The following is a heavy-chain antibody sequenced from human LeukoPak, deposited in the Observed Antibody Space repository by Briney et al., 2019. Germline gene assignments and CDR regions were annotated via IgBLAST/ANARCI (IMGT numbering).Heavy chain of an antibody. D-gene: IGHD5-12*01. CDR3: ASHHSGASPSDAFDI. Sequence: PSETLSLTCTVSVGSITSRGYYWDWIRHPTGKEREWIGNFYYSGITYYNPSLRSRVTISVDTSKNQFSLKLSSVTAADTAVHYCASHHSGASPSDAFDIWGHGTMVTVSS. CDR1: VGSITSRGYY. CDR2: FYYSGIT. V-gene: IGHV4-39*01. J-gene: IGHJ3*02.